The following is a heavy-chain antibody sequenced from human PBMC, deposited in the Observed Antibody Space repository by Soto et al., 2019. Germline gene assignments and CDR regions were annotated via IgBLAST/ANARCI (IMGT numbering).Heavy chain of an antibody. CDR3: TTLRLDP. Sequence: QVQLVQSGSEVRKPGASVKVSCQASGYTFTALYMNWVRQAPGQGLEWMGWVSPNTGLTKYAQKLQGRVIMTRDTSINTAYMELSGLTSDDTAVYYCTTLRLDPWGQGTLVTVSS. J-gene: IGHJ5*02. D-gene: IGHD3-9*01. CDR2: VSPNTGLT. V-gene: IGHV1-2*02. CDR1: GYTFTALY.